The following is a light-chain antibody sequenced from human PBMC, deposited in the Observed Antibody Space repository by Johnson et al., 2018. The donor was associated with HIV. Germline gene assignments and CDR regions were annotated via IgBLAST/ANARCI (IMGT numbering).Light chain of an antibody. V-gene: IGLV1-51*02. CDR1: SSDMGNYA. CDR3: GTWDSSLSAGV. CDR2: ENN. J-gene: IGLJ1*01. Sequence: QSVLTQPPSVSAAPRQKVTISCSGSSSDMGNYAVSWYQQLPGTAPKLLIYENNKRPSGIPDRFSGSKSGTSATLGITGLQTGDEADYYCGTWDSSLSAGVFGTGTKVTVL.